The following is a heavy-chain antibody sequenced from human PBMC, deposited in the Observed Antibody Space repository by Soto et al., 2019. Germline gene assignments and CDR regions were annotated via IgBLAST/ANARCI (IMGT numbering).Heavy chain of an antibody. J-gene: IGHJ4*02. Sequence: QVQLQESGPGLVKPSQTLSLTCTVSGGSISSGDYYWSWIRQPPGKGLEWIGYIYYSGSTYYNPSLKSRGTISVDTSKNQFSLKLSSVTAADTAVYYCASYYDSSGYYAYYFDYWGQGTLVTVSS. CDR2: IYYSGST. V-gene: IGHV4-30-4*01. CDR1: GGSISSGDYY. CDR3: ASYYDSSGYYAYYFDY. D-gene: IGHD3-22*01.